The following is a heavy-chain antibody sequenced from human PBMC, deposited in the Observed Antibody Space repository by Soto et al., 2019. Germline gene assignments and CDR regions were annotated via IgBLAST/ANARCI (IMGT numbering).Heavy chain of an antibody. CDR2: IKSKTDGGTT. Sequence: GGSLRLSCAASGFTFSNAWMSWVRRAPGKGLEWVDRIKSKTDGGTTDYAAPVKGRFTISRDDSKNTLYLQMNSLKTEDTAVYYCKLASGSYYYYYYGMDVWGQGTTVTVSS. CDR1: GFTFSNAW. CDR3: KLASGSYYYYYYGMDV. V-gene: IGHV3-15*01. D-gene: IGHD1-26*01. J-gene: IGHJ6*02.